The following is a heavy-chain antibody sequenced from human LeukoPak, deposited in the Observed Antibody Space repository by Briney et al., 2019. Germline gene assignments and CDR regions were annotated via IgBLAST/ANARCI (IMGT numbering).Heavy chain of an antibody. Sequence: GGSLRLSCAASGFTFSSYAMSWVRQAPGKGLEWVSAISGSGGTTYYADSVKGRFTISRDNSKNTLYLQMDSLRAEDTAIYYCAKQTPQGDIVVVSTAVANWFDPWGQGTLVTVSS. V-gene: IGHV3-23*01. CDR2: ISGSGGTT. CDR3: AKQTPQGDIVVVSTAVANWFDP. J-gene: IGHJ5*02. D-gene: IGHD2-2*01. CDR1: GFTFSSYA.